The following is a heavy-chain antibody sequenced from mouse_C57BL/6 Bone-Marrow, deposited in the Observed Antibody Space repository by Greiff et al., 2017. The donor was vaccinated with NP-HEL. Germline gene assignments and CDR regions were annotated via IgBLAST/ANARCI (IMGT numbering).Heavy chain of an antibody. CDR2: IYPGDGDT. V-gene: IGHV1-82*01. D-gene: IGHD2-1*01. CDR1: GYAFSSSW. Sequence: QVQLQQSGPELVKPGASVKISCKASGYAFSSSWMNWVKQRPGKGLEWIGRIYPGDGDTNYNGKFKGKATLTADKSSSTAYMQLSSLTSEDSAVYFCARFGNYGRWYFDVWCTGTTVTVSS. J-gene: IGHJ1*03. CDR3: ARFGNYGRWYFDV.